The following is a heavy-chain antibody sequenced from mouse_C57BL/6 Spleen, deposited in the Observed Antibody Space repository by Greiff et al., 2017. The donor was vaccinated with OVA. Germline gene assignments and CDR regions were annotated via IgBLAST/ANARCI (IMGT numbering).Heavy chain of an antibody. V-gene: IGHV14-3*01. CDR1: GFNIKNTY. Sequence: DVQLQESVAELVRPGASVKLSCTASGFNIKNTYMHWVKQRPEQGLEWIGRLAPANGNTKYAPKFQGKATITEDTSSNTAYRQLSSLTSEDTAIYYCARTPYYYGSSYDYAMDYWGQGTSVTVSS. J-gene: IGHJ4*01. CDR3: ARTPYYYGSSYDYAMDY. D-gene: IGHD1-1*01. CDR2: LAPANGNT.